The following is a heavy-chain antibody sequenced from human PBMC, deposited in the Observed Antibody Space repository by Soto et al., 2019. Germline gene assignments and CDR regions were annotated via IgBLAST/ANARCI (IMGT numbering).Heavy chain of an antibody. V-gene: IGHV4-4*07. Sequence: SETLSLTCTVSGGSISSYYWSWIRQPAGKGLEWIGHIYTSGSTNYNPSLKSRVTMSVDTSKNPFSLKLSSVTAADTAVYYCARGPPPVLRFFGGGGYYYYYGMDVWGQGTTVTVSS. CDR3: ARGPPPVLRFFGGGGYYYYYGMDV. J-gene: IGHJ6*02. CDR2: IYTSGST. CDR1: GGSISSYY. D-gene: IGHD3-3*01.